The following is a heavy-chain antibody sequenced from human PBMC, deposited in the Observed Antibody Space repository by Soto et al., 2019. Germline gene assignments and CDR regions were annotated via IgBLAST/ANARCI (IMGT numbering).Heavy chain of an antibody. J-gene: IGHJ6*02. CDR3: ARHEYSHYYFYNYGMDV. V-gene: IGHV5-51*01. CDR2: IYPSDSDA. D-gene: IGHD5-12*01. CDR1: GYRFTDYW. Sequence: PGESLKISCKTSGYRFTDYWIGWVRQMPGKGLEWMGIIYPSDSDARYSPSFQGQVTISADKSISTAYLQWSNLKASDAAIYYCARHEYSHYYFYNYGMDVWGQGTTVPVSS.